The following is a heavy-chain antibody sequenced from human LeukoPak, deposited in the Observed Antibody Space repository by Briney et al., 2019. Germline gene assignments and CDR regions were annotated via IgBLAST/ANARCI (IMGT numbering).Heavy chain of an antibody. CDR1: GGSFSGYY. CDR2: SNDSGGT. J-gene: IGHJ6*03. CDR3: ARLSVIVGAALEYYYYYMDV. V-gene: IGHV4-34*01. Sequence: SETLSLTCAVYGGSFSGYYWSWIRQPPGKRLEWVGESNDSGGTNYNPSLKSRVTISADKSKNQVSLKLTSVTAADTAVYYCARLSVIVGAALEYYYYYMDVWGQGTTVTVSS. D-gene: IGHD1-26*01.